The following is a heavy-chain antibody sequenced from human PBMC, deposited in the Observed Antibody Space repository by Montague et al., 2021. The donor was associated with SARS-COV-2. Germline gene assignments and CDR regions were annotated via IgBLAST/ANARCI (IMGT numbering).Heavy chain of an antibody. CDR1: GGSFSGYY. J-gene: IGHJ4*02. CDR2: INQSGST. D-gene: IGHD3-22*01. Sequence: SKTLSLTCAVYGGSFSGYYWSWIRQPPGKGLEWIGEINQSGSTNYNPSLKSRVTLSVDTSKKQLSLKLSSLTAADTAVYYCARVAGGYYHDSSAYFDYWGQGSLVTVSS. CDR3: ARVAGGYYHDSSAYFDY. V-gene: IGHV4-34*01.